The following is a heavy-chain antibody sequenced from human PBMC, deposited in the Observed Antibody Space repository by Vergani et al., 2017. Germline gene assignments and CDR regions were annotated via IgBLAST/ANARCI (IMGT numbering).Heavy chain of an antibody. J-gene: IGHJ4*02. V-gene: IGHV3-30*18. CDR3: AKEVPRKYYFDY. Sequence: QVQLVESGGGVVQPGRSLRLSCAASGFTFSSYGMHWVRQAPGKGLEWVAVISYYGSNKYYADSVKGRFTISRDNSKNTLYLKMNSLRAEAPAVYYCAKEVPRKYYFDYWGQGTLVTVSS. CDR1: GFTFSSYG. CDR2: ISYYGSNK.